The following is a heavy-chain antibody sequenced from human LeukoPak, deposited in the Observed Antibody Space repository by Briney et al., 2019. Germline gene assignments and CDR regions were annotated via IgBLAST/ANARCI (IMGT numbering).Heavy chain of an antibody. Sequence: SQTLSLTCTVSGGSISSGDYYWSWIRQPPGKGLEWIGYIYYSGSTYYNPSLKSRVTISVDTSKNQFSLKLSSVTAADTAVYYCARRPSSLYCSSTSCSFDYWGQGTLVTVSS. CDR2: IYYSGST. D-gene: IGHD2-2*01. CDR1: GGSISSGDYY. J-gene: IGHJ4*02. V-gene: IGHV4-30-4*01. CDR3: ARRPSSLYCSSTSCSFDY.